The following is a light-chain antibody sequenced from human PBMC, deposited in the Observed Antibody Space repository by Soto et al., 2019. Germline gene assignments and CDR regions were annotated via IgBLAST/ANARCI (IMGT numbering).Light chain of an antibody. J-gene: IGKJ2*01. Sequence: EIVLTQSPVTLSVSPRERATLSCRTNQNIDNKLAWYQQKPGQTPRLLIFAASTRATDIPARFSGSGSGTEFTLTISSLQSDDFAVYYCQHYYNWPQYTFGQGTKLEIE. CDR1: QNIDNK. V-gene: IGKV3-15*01. CDR3: QHYYNWPQYT. CDR2: AAS.